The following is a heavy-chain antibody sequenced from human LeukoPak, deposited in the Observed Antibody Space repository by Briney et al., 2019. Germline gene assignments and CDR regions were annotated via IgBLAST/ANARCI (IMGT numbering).Heavy chain of an antibody. CDR3: ARGVGFVKIDY. CDR1: GGSFSGYY. J-gene: IGHJ4*02. D-gene: IGHD3-10*01. V-gene: IGHV4-34*01. Sequence: PSETLSLTCAVYGGSFSGYYWRWIRQPPGKGVEWIGEISHSGRTNYNPSLKSRVTISVDTSKKQFSLKLSSVTAADTAIYYCARGVGFVKIDYWGQGTLVTVSS. CDR2: ISHSGRT.